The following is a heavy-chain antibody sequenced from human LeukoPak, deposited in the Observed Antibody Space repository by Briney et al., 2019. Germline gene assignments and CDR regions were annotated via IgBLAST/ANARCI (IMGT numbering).Heavy chain of an antibody. D-gene: IGHD6-19*01. V-gene: IGHV1-46*01. J-gene: IGHJ4*02. CDR2: INPSGGGT. Sequence: ASVKVSCKVSGYTLTELSMHWVRQAPGQGLEWMGIINPSGGGTSYAQKFQGRVTMTRDTSTSTVYMELSSLRSVDTAVYYCASNILFASGWSFFDFWGQGTLVTVSS. CDR3: ASNILFASGWSFFDF. CDR1: GYTLTELS.